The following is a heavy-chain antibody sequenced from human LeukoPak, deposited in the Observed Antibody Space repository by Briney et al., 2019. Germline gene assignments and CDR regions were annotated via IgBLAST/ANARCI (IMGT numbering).Heavy chain of an antibody. J-gene: IGHJ4*02. V-gene: IGHV4-38-2*02. CDR3: ARNIAARDFDY. CDR1: GYSISSGYY. CDR2: IYYSGST. Sequence: PSETLSLTCTVSGYSISSGYYWGWIRPPPGKGLEWIGSIYYSGSTYYNPSLKSRVTISVDTSKKQFSLKLRSVTAADTAVYYCARNIAARDFDYWGQGTLVTVSS. D-gene: IGHD6-6*01.